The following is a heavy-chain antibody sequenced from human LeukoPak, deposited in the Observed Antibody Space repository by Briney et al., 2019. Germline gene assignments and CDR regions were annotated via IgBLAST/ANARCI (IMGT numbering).Heavy chain of an antibody. V-gene: IGHV1-18*01. D-gene: IGHD4-23*01. CDR2: ISAYNGNT. J-gene: IGHJ4*02. Sequence: ASVKVSCKASGYTFTSYGISWVRQAPGQGLEWMGWISAYNGNTNYAQKLQGRLTMTRDTSTSTVYMELSSLRSEDTAVYYCARSDDDYGGKDLGYWGQGTLVTVSS. CDR3: ARSDDDYGGKDLGY. CDR1: GYTFTSYG.